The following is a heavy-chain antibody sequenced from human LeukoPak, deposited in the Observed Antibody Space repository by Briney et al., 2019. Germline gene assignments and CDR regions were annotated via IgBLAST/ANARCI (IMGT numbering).Heavy chain of an antibody. D-gene: IGHD3-22*01. Sequence: SETLSLTCTVSGGSISIYYWSWIRQPPGKGLEWIGYIYYSGSTNYNPSLKSRVTISVDTSKNQFSLKLSSVTAADTAVYYSARYDDSSGYYPNDAFDIWGQGTMVTVSS. J-gene: IGHJ3*02. CDR1: GGSISIYY. CDR2: IYYSGST. CDR3: ARYDDSSGYYPNDAFDI. V-gene: IGHV4-59*01.